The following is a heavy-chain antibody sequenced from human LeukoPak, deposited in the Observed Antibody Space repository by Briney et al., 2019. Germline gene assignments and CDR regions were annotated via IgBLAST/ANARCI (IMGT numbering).Heavy chain of an antibody. CDR1: GFTFSSYE. J-gene: IGHJ2*01. V-gene: IGHV3-48*03. CDR2: ISSSGSTI. CDR3: ARDDLTERWLPGHWYFDL. D-gene: IGHD3-9*01. Sequence: GGSLRLSCAASGFTFSSYEMNWVRQAPGKGLEWVSYISSSGSTIYFADSVKGRFTISRDNSKNTLYLHVNSLRPEDTAVYYCARDDLTERWLPGHWYFDLWGRGTLVTVSS.